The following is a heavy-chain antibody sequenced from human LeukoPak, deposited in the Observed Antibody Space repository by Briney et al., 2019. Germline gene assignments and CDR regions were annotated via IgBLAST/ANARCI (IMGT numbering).Heavy chain of an antibody. CDR3: ARGDGAYYYDSSGYYPSLYFDS. V-gene: IGHV4-61*08. CDR1: GGSISSGGYS. D-gene: IGHD3-22*01. Sequence: SETLSLTCAVSGGSISSGGYSWSWVRQPPGKGLELIGYIYYSGSTNSNPSLKSRVTISVDTSKNQFSLKLSSVTAADTAVYYCARGDGAYYYDSSGYYPSLYFDSWGQGTLVTVSS. CDR2: IYYSGST. J-gene: IGHJ4*02.